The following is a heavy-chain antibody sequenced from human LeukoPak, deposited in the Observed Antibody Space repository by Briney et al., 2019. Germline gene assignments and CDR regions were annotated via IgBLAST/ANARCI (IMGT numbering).Heavy chain of an antibody. CDR3: ARSSYYYDSSGPFDY. CDR1: GGSISSSNW. CDR2: IYHSGST. J-gene: IGHJ4*02. D-gene: IGHD3-22*01. V-gene: IGHV4-4*02. Sequence: KPSETLSLTCAVSGGSISSSNWWSWVRQPPGKGLEWIGEIYHSGSTYYNPSLESRVTISVDTSKNQFSLKLSSVTAADTAVYYCARSSYYYDSSGPFDYWGQGTLVTVSS.